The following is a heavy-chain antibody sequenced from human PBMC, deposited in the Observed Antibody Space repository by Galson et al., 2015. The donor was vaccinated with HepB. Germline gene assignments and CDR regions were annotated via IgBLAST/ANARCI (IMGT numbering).Heavy chain of an antibody. D-gene: IGHD2-2*01. CDR3: VREKDIVIVPPAYFFDF. Sequence: SLRLSCAASGFTFSTYGMNWVRQAPGKGLEWVSSISASGAYIWYAGSMKGRFTISRDNAKNSLYLQMNSLRAEDTAVYYCVREKDIVIVPPAYFFDFWGQGTLVTVSS. J-gene: IGHJ4*02. CDR1: GFTFSTYG. V-gene: IGHV3-21*01. CDR2: ISASGAYI.